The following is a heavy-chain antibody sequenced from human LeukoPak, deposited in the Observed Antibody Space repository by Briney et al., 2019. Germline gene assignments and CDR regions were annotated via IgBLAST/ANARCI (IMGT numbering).Heavy chain of an antibody. V-gene: IGHV3-74*01. CDR1: GFTFSSYW. Sequence: GGSLRLSCAASGFTFSSYWMHWVRQAPGKGLVWVSRINSDGSSTSYADSVKGRFTISRDNAKNTLYLQMNSLRAEDTAVYYCARKGSTSALGYWGQGTLVTVSS. J-gene: IGHJ4*02. D-gene: IGHD2-2*01. CDR3: ARKGSTSALGY. CDR2: INSDGSST.